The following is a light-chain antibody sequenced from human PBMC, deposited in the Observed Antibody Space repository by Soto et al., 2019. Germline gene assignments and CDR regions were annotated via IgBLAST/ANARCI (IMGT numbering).Light chain of an antibody. CDR2: RAS. CDR1: QTIYSN. CDR3: QQYQNLWT. J-gene: IGKJ1*01. Sequence: EIVLTQSPGTLAVSPGERADLSSRASQTIYSNVAWYQQRPGQAPRLLIYRASARATGIPARFSGSGSGTEFTLTIGSLQSEDSAVYYCQQYQNLWTFGQGTKVDI. V-gene: IGKV3-15*01.